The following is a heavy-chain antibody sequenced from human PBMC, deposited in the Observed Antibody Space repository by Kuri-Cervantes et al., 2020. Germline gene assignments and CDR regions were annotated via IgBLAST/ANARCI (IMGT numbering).Heavy chain of an antibody. CDR3: ARDDVWERGMVRGVINNWFDP. V-gene: IGHV1-46*01. D-gene: IGHD3-10*01. CDR1: GYTFTSYY. CDR2: INPSGGST. J-gene: IGHJ5*02. Sequence: ASVKVSCRASGYTFTSYYMHWVRQAPGQGLEWMGIINPSGGSTSYAQKFQGRVTMTRDTSTSTVYMELRSLRSDDTAVYYCARDDVWERGMVRGVINNWFDPWGQGTLVTVSS.